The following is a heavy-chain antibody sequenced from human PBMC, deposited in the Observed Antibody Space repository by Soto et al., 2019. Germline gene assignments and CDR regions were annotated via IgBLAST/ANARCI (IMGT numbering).Heavy chain of an antibody. CDR1: GGSTTNYY. J-gene: IGHJ2*01. V-gene: IGHV4-4*07. Sequence: QVQLQESGPGLVKPSETLSLTCTVSGGSTTNYYWSWLRQPAGKGLEYIGRIYGSGRTNYNPSLKNRVTMSVSLNQMSLRLTSVTAADTAVYYCARDFDVNTALDYWYFDLWGRVALVTVSS. CDR3: ARDFDVNTALDYWYFDL. CDR2: IYGSGRT. D-gene: IGHD5-18*01.